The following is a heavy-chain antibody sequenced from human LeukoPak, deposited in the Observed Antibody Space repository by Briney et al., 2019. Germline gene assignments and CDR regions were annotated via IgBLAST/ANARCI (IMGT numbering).Heavy chain of an antibody. Sequence: ASVKVSCKASGYTFTSYYMHWVRQAPGQGLEWMGIIHPSGGSTSYAQKFQGRVTMTRDTSTSTVYMELSSLRSEDTAVYYCARDEYYYGSGSYFYFDYWGQGTLVTVSS. CDR2: IHPSGGST. D-gene: IGHD3-10*01. V-gene: IGHV1-46*01. CDR1: GYTFTSYY. CDR3: ARDEYYYGSGSYFYFDY. J-gene: IGHJ4*02.